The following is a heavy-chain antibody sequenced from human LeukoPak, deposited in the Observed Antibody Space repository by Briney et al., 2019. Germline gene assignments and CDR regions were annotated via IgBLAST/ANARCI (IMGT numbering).Heavy chain of an antibody. V-gene: IGHV3-23*01. J-gene: IGHJ4*02. CDR3: AHSSGWYTYYFDY. CDR2: ISGSGGST. D-gene: IGHD6-19*01. CDR1: GFPFGSHA. Sequence: SGGSLRLSCAASGFPFGSHAMTWVRQAPGKGLEWVSAISGSGGSTYYADSVKGRFTISRDNSKNTLYLQMNSLRAEDTAVYYCAHSSGWYTYYFDYWGQGTLVTVSS.